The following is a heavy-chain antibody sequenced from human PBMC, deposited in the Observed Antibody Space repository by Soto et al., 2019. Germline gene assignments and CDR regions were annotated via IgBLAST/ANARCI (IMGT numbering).Heavy chain of an antibody. J-gene: IGHJ6*02. Sequence: GGSLRLSCAASGFTFSSYAMHWVRQAPGKGLEWVAVISYDGSNKYYADSVKGRFTISRDNSKNTLYLQMNSLRAEDTAVYYCARPHPIYYYYGMDVWGQGTTVTVSS. CDR2: ISYDGSNK. V-gene: IGHV3-30-3*01. CDR3: ARPHPIYYYYGMDV. CDR1: GFTFSSYA.